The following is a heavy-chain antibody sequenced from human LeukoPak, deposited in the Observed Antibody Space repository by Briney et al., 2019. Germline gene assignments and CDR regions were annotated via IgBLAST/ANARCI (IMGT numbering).Heavy chain of an antibody. V-gene: IGHV3-23*01. D-gene: IGHD6-25*01. CDR3: AKVGSGNVRGDAFDI. J-gene: IGHJ3*02. Sequence: PGGSLRLSCAASGFTFSSYAMSWVRQAPGKGLEWVSAISGSGGSTYYADSVKGRFTIPRDNSKNTLYLQMNSLRAEDTAVYYCAKVGSGNVRGDAFDIWGQGTMVTVSS. CDR2: ISGSGGST. CDR1: GFTFSSYA.